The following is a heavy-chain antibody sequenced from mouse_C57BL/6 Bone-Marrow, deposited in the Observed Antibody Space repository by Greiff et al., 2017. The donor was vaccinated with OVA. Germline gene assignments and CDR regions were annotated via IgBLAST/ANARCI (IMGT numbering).Heavy chain of an antibody. V-gene: IGHV1-61*01. J-gene: IGHJ3*01. Sequence: VQLQQPGAELVRPGSSVKLSCKASGYTFTSYWMDWVKQRPGQGLEWIGNIYPSDSETHYNQKFKDQATLTVDKSSSTAYMQLSSLTSEDSAVYYCVRNTVVAPGFAVWGKGTLVTVSA. D-gene: IGHD1-1*01. CDR1: GYTFTSYW. CDR2: IYPSDSET. CDR3: VRNTVVAPGFAV.